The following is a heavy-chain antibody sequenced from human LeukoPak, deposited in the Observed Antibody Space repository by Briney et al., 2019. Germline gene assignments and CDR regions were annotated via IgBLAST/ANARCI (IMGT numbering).Heavy chain of an antibody. V-gene: IGHV1-2*06. CDR2: INPNSGGT. Sequence: GASVKVSCKASGYTFTGYYMHWVRQAPGQGLEWMGRINPNSGGTNYAQKFQGRVTMTRDTSISTAYMELTRLRSDDTAVYYCARAGEYYHILTGYQNLPWVFDYWGQGTLVTVSS. J-gene: IGHJ4*02. CDR3: ARAGEYYHILTGYQNLPWVFDY. CDR1: GYTFTGYY. D-gene: IGHD3-9*01.